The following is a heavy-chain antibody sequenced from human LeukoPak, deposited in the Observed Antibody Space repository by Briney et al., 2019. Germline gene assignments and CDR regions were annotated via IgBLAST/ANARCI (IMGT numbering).Heavy chain of an antibody. CDR3: ACGITGTTYFDY. Sequence: SETLSLTCAVSGGSISSSNWWSWVRQPPGKGLEWIGEIYHSGSTNYNPSLKSRVTISVDTSKNQFSLKLSSVTAADTAVYYCACGITGTTYFDYWGQGTLVTVSS. J-gene: IGHJ4*02. V-gene: IGHV4-4*02. D-gene: IGHD1-7*01. CDR1: GGSISSSNW. CDR2: IYHSGST.